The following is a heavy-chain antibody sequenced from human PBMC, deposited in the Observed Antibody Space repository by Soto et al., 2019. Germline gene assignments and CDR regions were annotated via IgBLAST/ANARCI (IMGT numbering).Heavy chain of an antibody. CDR1: GFTFGDYA. J-gene: IGHJ5*02. CDR3: TRGRSRYSSGWYGGFDP. CDR2: IRSKAYGGTT. Sequence: GGSLRLSCTASGFTFGDYAMSWFRQAPGKGLEWVGFIRSKAYGGTTEYAASVKGRFTISRDDSKSIAYLQMNSLKTEDTAVYYCTRGRSRYSSGWYGGFDPWGQGTLVTVSS. V-gene: IGHV3-49*03. D-gene: IGHD6-19*01.